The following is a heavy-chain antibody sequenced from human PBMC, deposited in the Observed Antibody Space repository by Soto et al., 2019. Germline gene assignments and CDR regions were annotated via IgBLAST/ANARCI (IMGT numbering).Heavy chain of an antibody. D-gene: IGHD1-26*01. CDR1: VVSISSGDYY. J-gene: IGHJ4*02. CDR3: ARDQGGGSYGFRKYYFQY. V-gene: IGHV4-30-4*01. Sequence: PWETLSLTCTFSVVSISSGDYYCSWIRQPPWKGLEWIGYIYYSGSTYYNPSLKSRVTISVDTSKNQFSLKVSSVTAADTAVYYCARDQGGGSYGFRKYYFQYWGQAALVNLSS. CDR2: IYYSGST.